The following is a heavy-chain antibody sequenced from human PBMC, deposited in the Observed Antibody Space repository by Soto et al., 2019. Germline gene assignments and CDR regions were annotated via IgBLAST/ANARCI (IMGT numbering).Heavy chain of an antibody. V-gene: IGHV4-34*01. CDR3: ARGPREEVTATIYYYYGMDV. CDR1: GGSFSGYY. CDR2: INHSGST. J-gene: IGHJ6*02. D-gene: IGHD2-21*02. Sequence: LSLTCAVYGGSFSGYYWSWIRQPPGKGLEWIGEINHSGSTNYNPSLKSRVTISVDTSKYQFSLKLSSVTAADTAVYYCARGPREEVTATIYYYYGMDVWGQGTTVTVSS.